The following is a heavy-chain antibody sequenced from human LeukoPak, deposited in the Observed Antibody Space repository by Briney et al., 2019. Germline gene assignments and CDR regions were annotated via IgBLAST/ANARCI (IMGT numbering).Heavy chain of an antibody. J-gene: IGHJ4*02. D-gene: IGHD3-16*01. CDR1: GGSISSGGYY. CDR3: ARLGSGGPDYVWGSYLYYFDY. Sequence: SQTLSLTCTVSGGSISSGGYYWSWIRQPPGKGLEWIGYIYHSGSTYYNPSLKSRVTISVDTSKNQFSLKLSSVTAADTAVYYCARLGSGGPDYVWGSYLYYFDYWGQGTLVTVSS. CDR2: IYHSGST. V-gene: IGHV4-30-2*03.